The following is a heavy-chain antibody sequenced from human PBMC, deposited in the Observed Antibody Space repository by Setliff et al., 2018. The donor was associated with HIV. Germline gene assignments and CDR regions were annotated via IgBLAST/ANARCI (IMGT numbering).Heavy chain of an antibody. J-gene: IGHJ4*02. CDR2: IYYSGST. CDR1: GGSINNYF. CDR3: AKGAGFYGDYTFDY. D-gene: IGHD4-17*01. V-gene: IGHV4-59*03. Sequence: SETLSLTCTVSGGSINNYFWSWIRQSPGRGLEWIGYIYYSGSTNYNPSLQSRVSISMDASKNKFSLKVTSVTSADTAVYYCAKGAGFYGDYTFDYWGQGNLVTVSS.